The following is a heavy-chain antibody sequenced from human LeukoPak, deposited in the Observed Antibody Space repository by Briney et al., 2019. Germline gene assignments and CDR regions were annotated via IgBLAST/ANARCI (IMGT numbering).Heavy chain of an antibody. D-gene: IGHD3-16*02. Sequence: GESLQISCKGSGYSFTTYWIGWVRQLPGKGLEWMGIIYPGDSDTRYSPSFQGQVTISVDKSISTAYLQWSSLKASDTAMYYCARQGQSYHSGLLYWGRGTLVTVSS. J-gene: IGHJ4*02. CDR3: ARQGQSYHSGLLY. CDR2: IYPGDSDT. CDR1: GYSFTTYW. V-gene: IGHV5-51*01.